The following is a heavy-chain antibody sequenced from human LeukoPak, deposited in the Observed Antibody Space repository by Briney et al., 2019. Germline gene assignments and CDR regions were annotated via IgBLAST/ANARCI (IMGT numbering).Heavy chain of an antibody. J-gene: IGHJ4*02. CDR1: GDSISSGDYY. CDR3: ARAGSGTYYKGFDY. V-gene: IGHV4-61*02. Sequence: PSETLSLTCTISGDSISSGDYYWFWIRQPAGKGLEWIGRIYTSGSTNYNPSLKSRVTISGDTSKNQFSLRLSSVTAADTAVYYCARAGSGTYYKGFDYWGQGTLVTVSS. CDR2: IYTSGST. D-gene: IGHD3-10*01.